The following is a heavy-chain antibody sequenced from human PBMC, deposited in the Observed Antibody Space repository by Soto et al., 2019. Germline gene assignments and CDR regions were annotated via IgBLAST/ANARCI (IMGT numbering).Heavy chain of an antibody. Sequence: VQLVESGGGVVQPGRSLRLSCAASGFTFSDYAMHWVRQAPGKGLEWVAVVSHDGRNTHYADSVKGRFTISRDSSNTTVSLEMTSLRAEDTAAYYCAKGGRQWQVTSDFNYWGQGALVTVSS. D-gene: IGHD6-19*01. V-gene: IGHV3-30*18. J-gene: IGHJ4*02. CDR1: GFTFSDYA. CDR3: AKGGRQWQVTSDFNY. CDR2: VSHDGRNT.